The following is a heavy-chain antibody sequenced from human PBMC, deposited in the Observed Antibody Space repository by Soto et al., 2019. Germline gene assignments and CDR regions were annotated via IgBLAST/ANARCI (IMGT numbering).Heavy chain of an antibody. J-gene: IGHJ5*02. D-gene: IGHD6-19*01. CDR3: AKSKGQWLVTGDWFDP. CDR2: ISAYNGNT. CDR1: GYTFTSFG. V-gene: IGHV1-18*01. Sequence: QVQLVQSGAEVKKPGASVNVSCKASGYTFTSFGINWVRQTPGQGLQWMGWISAYNGNTNYAEKFQGRLTMTTDTSTSTAYMELRSLTSDDTAVYYWAKSKGQWLVTGDWFDPWGQGTLVTVSS.